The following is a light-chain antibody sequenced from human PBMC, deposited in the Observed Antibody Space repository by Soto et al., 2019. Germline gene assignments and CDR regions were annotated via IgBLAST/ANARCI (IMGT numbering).Light chain of an antibody. Sequence: EIVLTQSPGTLSLSPGERATISCRASQSVSSSYLAWYQQKPGQAPRLLIYGASSRATVIPDRFSGSGSGTDFTLTISRLQPEDFAVYYCHQYDSSPLTFGGGTKVEIK. CDR1: QSVSSSY. CDR3: HQYDSSPLT. CDR2: GAS. J-gene: IGKJ4*01. V-gene: IGKV3-20*01.